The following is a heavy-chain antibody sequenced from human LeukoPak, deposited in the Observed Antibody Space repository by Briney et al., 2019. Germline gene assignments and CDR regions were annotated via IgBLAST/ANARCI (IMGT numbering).Heavy chain of an antibody. Sequence: SETLSLTCTVSGGSISSGGYYWSWIRQPPGKGLEWIGYIYHSGSTYYNPSLKSRVTISVDKSKNQFSLKLSSVTAADTAVYYCARVLVGGYFDYWGQGTLVTVSS. CDR3: ARVLVGGYFDY. CDR2: IYHSGST. J-gene: IGHJ4*02. D-gene: IGHD1-26*01. CDR1: GGSISSGGYY. V-gene: IGHV4-30-2*01.